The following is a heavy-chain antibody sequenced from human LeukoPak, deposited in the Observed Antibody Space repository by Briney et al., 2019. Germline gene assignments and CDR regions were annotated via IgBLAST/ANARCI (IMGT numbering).Heavy chain of an antibody. CDR1: GFTFSSYE. Sequence: PGGSLRLSCAASGFTFSSYEMNWVRQAPGKGLEWVSYISSSGSTIYYADSVKGRFTISRDNAKNSLCLQMNSLRAEDTAVYYCARVPPVEMATIKGGWGQGTLVTVSS. V-gene: IGHV3-48*03. CDR2: ISSSGSTI. CDR3: ARVPPVEMATIKGG. D-gene: IGHD5-24*01. J-gene: IGHJ4*02.